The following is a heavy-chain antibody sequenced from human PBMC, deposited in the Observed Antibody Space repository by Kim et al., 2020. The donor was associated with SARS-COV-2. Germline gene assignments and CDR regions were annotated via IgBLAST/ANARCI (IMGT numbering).Heavy chain of an antibody. J-gene: IGHJ3*02. Sequence: GGSLRLSCAASEITFSDHYMDWVRQGPGKGLEWVGRIANKANSYTTEYAASVKVRFTISRDDSKNSLYLQMNTLKTEDTAAYFCARGYSGGPIYAFDIWGQGTMVTVSS. CDR2: IANKANSYTT. CDR1: EITFSDHY. V-gene: IGHV3-72*01. CDR3: ARGYSGGPIYAFDI. D-gene: IGHD6-19*01.